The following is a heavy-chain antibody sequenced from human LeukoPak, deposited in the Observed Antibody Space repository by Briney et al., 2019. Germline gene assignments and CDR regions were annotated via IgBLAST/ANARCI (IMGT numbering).Heavy chain of an antibody. CDR2: IKQDGSDK. Sequence: PGRSLRLSCAASAFTFSSYAMHWVRQAPGKGLEWVANIKQDGSDKYYVDSVKGRFTISRDNAKNSLYLQMNSLRAEDTAVYYCARGSGYATILDYWGQGTLVTVSS. CDR1: AFTFSSYA. D-gene: IGHD3-3*01. CDR3: ARGSGYATILDY. V-gene: IGHV3-7*01. J-gene: IGHJ4*02.